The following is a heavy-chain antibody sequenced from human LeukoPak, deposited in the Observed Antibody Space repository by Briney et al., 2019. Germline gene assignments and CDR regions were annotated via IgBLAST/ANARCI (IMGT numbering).Heavy chain of an antibody. V-gene: IGHV1-8*01. CDR1: GFTFTSYD. J-gene: IGHJ5*02. D-gene: IGHD3-10*01. Sequence: ASVKVSCTASGFTFTSYDINWVRQATGQGLEWMGWMNPNNGNTGYAQKFQGRVTMTRDTSISTAYMELRSLRSEDTAVYYCVRDGEGVAISVNYWFDPWGQGTLVTASS. CDR3: VRDGEGVAISVNYWFDP. CDR2: MNPNNGNT.